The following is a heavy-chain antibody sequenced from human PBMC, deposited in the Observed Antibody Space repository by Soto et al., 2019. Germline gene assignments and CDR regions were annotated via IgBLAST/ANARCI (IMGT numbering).Heavy chain of an antibody. CDR1: GGSCSGCY. V-gene: IGHV4-34*01. J-gene: IGHJ4*02. CDR2: ITHSGST. D-gene: IGHD6-6*01. CDR3: ARWGYSSSSGEYYWVDY. Sequence: PSETMSGTCGVEGGSCSGCYWSCISQPPGKGLEWLGEITHSGSTNYNPSLKSRVTISVDTSKNQFSLKLSSVTAADTAVYYCARWGYSSSSGEYYWVDYWGQGTLVTVSS.